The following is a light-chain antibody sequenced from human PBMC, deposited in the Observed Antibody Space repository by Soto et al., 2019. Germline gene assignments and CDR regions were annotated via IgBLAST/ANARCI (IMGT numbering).Light chain of an antibody. CDR2: GTS. Sequence: EIVFTQSPGTLSFSPGERATLSCRASQSVRSSYFAWYQQKPGQAPRLLIYGTSTRAIGIPDRFSGSGSGTDFTLTISRLEPEDFAVYYCQQYGRSPWTFGQGTKVDIK. V-gene: IGKV3-20*01. CDR1: QSVRSSY. J-gene: IGKJ1*01. CDR3: QQYGRSPWT.